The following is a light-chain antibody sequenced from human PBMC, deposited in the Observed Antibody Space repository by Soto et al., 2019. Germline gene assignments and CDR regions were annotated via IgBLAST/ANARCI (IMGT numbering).Light chain of an antibody. CDR3: QLYNTYSGT. CDR1: QSISSW. J-gene: IGKJ1*01. CDR2: RAS. V-gene: IGKV1-5*03. Sequence: IQMTQSPSTLSASVGDRVTITCRASQSISSWLAWYQQKPGKAPKLLIYRASTLQSGVPSRFSASGSGTEFILTISSLQPDDFATYYCQLYNTYSGTFGQGTKV.